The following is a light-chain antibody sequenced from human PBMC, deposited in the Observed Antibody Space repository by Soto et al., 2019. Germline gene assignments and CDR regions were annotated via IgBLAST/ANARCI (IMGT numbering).Light chain of an antibody. CDR2: KAS. V-gene: IGKV1-5*03. J-gene: IGKJ1*01. CDR3: QQYNNWPPWT. CDR1: QTISSW. Sequence: DIQMTQSPSTLSGSVGDRFTITCRSSQTISSWLAWYQQKPGKAPKLLIYKASTLKSGVPSRFSGSGSGTEFTLTISSLQSEDFAVYICQQYNNWPPWTFGQGTKVDIK.